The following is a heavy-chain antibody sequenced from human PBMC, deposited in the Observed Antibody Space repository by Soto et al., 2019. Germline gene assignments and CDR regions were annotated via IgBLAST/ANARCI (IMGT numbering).Heavy chain of an antibody. D-gene: IGHD1-1*01. Sequence: EARLSESGGDLVQPGGSLRLSCAASGFTFSSHGMSWVRQAPGKGLEWISGLSRGGGTTYYADSVKGRFTISRDNSKNTLDLIMNSLRVEDTALYYCAKDGQFRTDGFDVWGQGTMVTVSS. CDR1: GFTFSSHG. CDR2: LSRGGGTT. V-gene: IGHV3-23*01. CDR3: AKDGQFRTDGFDV. J-gene: IGHJ3*01.